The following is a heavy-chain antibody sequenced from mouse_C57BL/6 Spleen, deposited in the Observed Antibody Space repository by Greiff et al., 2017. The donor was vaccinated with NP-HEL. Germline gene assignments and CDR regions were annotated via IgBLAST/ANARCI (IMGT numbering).Heavy chain of an antibody. D-gene: IGHD1-1*01. Sequence: QVQLKESGPGLVQPSQSLSITCTVSGFSLTSYGVHWVRQSPGKGLEWLGVIWSGGSTYYNAAFISRLSISKDNSKSQVFFKMNSLQADDTAIYYCARNYYGSSYDWYFDVWGTGTTVTVSS. CDR2: IWSGGST. V-gene: IGHV2-2*01. J-gene: IGHJ1*03. CDR1: GFSLTSYG. CDR3: ARNYYGSSYDWYFDV.